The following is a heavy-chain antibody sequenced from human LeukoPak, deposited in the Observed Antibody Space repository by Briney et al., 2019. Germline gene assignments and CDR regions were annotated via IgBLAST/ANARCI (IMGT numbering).Heavy chain of an antibody. CDR2: ISYDGSNK. CDR1: GFTFSSYA. J-gene: IGHJ4*02. Sequence: GGSLGLSCAASGFTFSSYAMHWVRQAPGKGLEWVAVISYDGSNKYYADSVKGRFTISRDNSKSTLYLQMNSLRAEDTAVYYCASFTFTWGQGTLVTVSS. D-gene: IGHD2/OR15-2a*01. V-gene: IGHV3-30-3*01. CDR3: ASFTFT.